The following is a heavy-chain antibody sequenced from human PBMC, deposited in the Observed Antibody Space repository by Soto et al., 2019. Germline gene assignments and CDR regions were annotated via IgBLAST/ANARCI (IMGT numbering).Heavy chain of an antibody. CDR1: GYTFTGYY. V-gene: IGHV1-2*04. J-gene: IGHJ3*02. D-gene: IGHD3-10*01. CDR2: INPNSGGT. CDR3: ARAPPITVVRGVMGTPDAFDI. Sequence: QVQLVQSGAEVKKPGASVKVSCKASGYTFTGYYMHWVRQAPGQGLEWMGWINPNSGGTNYAQKCQGWVTMTRDTSITTAYMELSRLRSDDTAVYYCARAPPITVVRGVMGTPDAFDIWGQGTMVTVSS.